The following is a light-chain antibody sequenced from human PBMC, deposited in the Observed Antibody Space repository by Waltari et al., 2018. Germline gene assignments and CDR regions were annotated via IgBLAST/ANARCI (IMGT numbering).Light chain of an antibody. CDR1: QSISSF. J-gene: IGKJ3*01. CDR2: DAS. V-gene: IGKV3-11*01. CDR3: QHRSNWPPEFT. Sequence: ELVFTQSPATLSLSPGERATLSCRASQSISSFLAWYQQKPGQAPRLLIYDASNRATGIPARFGGSGSETDFTLTISSLEPEDFAVYYCQHRSNWPPEFTFGPGTKVYIK.